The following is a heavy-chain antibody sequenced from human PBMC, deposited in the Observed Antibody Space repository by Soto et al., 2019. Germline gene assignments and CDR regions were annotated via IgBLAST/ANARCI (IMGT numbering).Heavy chain of an antibody. CDR1: TYSLRRFC. Sequence: PSETLSLTSTVSTYSLRRFCLSLIRPNPGRGLEWIGYAFHTGGTNYNPSLKSRVTISVDSSKSQFALKLTSVTAADTAVYFCASSELATLRDTEYFHHWGQGTLVTVSS. D-gene: IGHD5-12*01. CDR2: AFHTGGT. V-gene: IGHV4-59*01. J-gene: IGHJ1*01. CDR3: ASSELATLRDTEYFHH.